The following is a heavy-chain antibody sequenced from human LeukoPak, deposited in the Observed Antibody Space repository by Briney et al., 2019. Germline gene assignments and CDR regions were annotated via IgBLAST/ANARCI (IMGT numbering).Heavy chain of an antibody. D-gene: IGHD6-19*01. CDR1: GFSFSSFE. CDR2: IYSGGST. J-gene: IGHJ4*02. Sequence: GGSLRLSCAASGFSFSSFEMSWVRQAPGKGLEWVSVIYSGGSTYYADSVKGRFTISRDNSKNTLYLQMNSLRAEDTAVYYCAILAYSSGWYYLDYWGQGTLVTVSS. CDR3: AILAYSSGWYYLDY. V-gene: IGHV3-53*01.